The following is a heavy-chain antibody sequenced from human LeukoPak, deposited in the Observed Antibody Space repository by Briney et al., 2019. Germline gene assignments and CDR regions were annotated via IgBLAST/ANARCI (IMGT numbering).Heavy chain of an antibody. V-gene: IGHV4-34*01. D-gene: IGHD6-19*01. Sequence: SETLSLTCAVYGETFIHNFWTWIRQPPGKGLEWIGQINHSGSTYYNPSLKSRVTILVDTSKNQFSLKLTSVTAADTAAYYCARAMPYFYGSIAVPGTIDYWGQGILVTVSS. J-gene: IGHJ4*02. CDR3: ARAMPYFYGSIAVPGTIDY. CDR2: INHSGST. CDR1: GETFIHNF.